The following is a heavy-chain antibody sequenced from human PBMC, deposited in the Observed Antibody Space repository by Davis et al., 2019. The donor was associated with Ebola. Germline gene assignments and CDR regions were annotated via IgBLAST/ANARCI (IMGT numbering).Heavy chain of an antibody. D-gene: IGHD4-17*01. CDR1: GGSFSGYY. Sequence: MPGGSLRLSCAVYGGSFSGYYWSWIRQPPGKGLEWIGEINHSGSTNYNPSLKSRVTISGDTSKNQFSLKLSSVTAADTAVYYCARVASYGDYFDYWGLGTLVTVSS. J-gene: IGHJ4*02. CDR2: INHSGST. V-gene: IGHV4-34*01. CDR3: ARVASYGDYFDY.